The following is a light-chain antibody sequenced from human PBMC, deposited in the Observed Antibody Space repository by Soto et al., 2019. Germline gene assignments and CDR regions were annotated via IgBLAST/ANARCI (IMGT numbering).Light chain of an antibody. CDR1: QSFNSIY. Sequence: EIVLTQSPGTLSLSPGERATLSCRASQSFNSIYLAWYQQKPGQAPRLLIYGASTRAIGVPARFSGSGFGTEFTLTISSLQPEDFVVYYCQQYSNWPLLSFGGGTKVDIK. CDR2: GAS. J-gene: IGKJ4*01. V-gene: IGKV3-15*01. CDR3: QQYSNWPLLS.